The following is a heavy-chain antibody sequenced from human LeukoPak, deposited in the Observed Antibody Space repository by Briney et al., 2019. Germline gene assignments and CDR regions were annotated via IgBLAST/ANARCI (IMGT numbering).Heavy chain of an antibody. CDR2: ISYDGSNK. CDR1: GFTFSSYA. Sequence: GGSLRLSCAASGFTFSSYAMHWVRQAPGKGLEWVAVISYDGSNKYYADSVKGRFTISRDNSKNTLYLQMNGLRAEDTAVYYCARDLEGATDYWGQGTLVTVSS. V-gene: IGHV3-30-3*01. J-gene: IGHJ4*02. CDR3: ARDLEGATDY. D-gene: IGHD1-26*01.